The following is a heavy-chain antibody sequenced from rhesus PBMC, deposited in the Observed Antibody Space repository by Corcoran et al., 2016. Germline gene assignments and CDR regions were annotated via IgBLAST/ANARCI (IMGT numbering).Heavy chain of an antibody. CDR1: VASLRTTW. CDR2: SSGSGST. CDR3: GMSSGNYYFNN. V-gene: IGHV4-80*01. Sequence: QVQLQGSGPGLVKPSETLSLTCAVSVASLRTTWWNWIRQSPGKGLEWIGESSGSGSTKYNPDLKSRVTFAKDASKNQVSLNLRSVTAADTAVYYCGMSSGNYYFNNWGQGVLVTVSS. J-gene: IGHJ4*01. D-gene: IGHD6-31*01.